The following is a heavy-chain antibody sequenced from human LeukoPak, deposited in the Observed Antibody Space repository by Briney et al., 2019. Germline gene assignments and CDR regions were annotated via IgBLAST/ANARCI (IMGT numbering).Heavy chain of an antibody. D-gene: IGHD2-2*01. Sequence: GGSLRLSCAASGFTFSSYGMHWVRQAPGKGLEWVAFIRYDGSNKYYADSVKGRFTISRDNSKNTLYLQMNSLRAEDTAVYYCAKDVVPAAPTLFDYWGQGTLVTVSS. CDR1: GFTFSSYG. V-gene: IGHV3-30*02. J-gene: IGHJ4*02. CDR3: AKDVVPAAPTLFDY. CDR2: IRYDGSNK.